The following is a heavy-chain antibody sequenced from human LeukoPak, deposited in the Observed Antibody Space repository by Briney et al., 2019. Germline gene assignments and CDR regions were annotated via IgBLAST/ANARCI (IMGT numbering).Heavy chain of an antibody. CDR3: ARQVVAVAGTGYFDY. CDR1: GGSIRSSSYY. Sequence: SETLSLTCTVSGGSIRSSSYYWGWIRQPPGKGLEWIGSIYYSGSTYYNASLKSRGTISVDTSKNQFSLKLNSVTAADTAVYFCARQVVAVAGTGYFDYWGQGTLVTVSP. D-gene: IGHD6-19*01. J-gene: IGHJ4*02. CDR2: IYYSGST. V-gene: IGHV4-39*01.